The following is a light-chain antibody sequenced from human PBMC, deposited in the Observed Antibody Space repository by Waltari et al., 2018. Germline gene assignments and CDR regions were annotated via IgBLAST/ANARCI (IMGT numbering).Light chain of an antibody. J-gene: IGLJ2*01. V-gene: IGLV4-69*01. Sequence: QLGLTQSPSASASLGASVKLTCTLRSGHSSYTIAWLRQQSEKGPRYLQKVNSDGSHSKGDGIPDRFSGSSSGAERSLTISSLQSEDEGDYYCQTWGTGIHVVFGGGTKLTVL. CDR3: QTWGTGIHVV. CDR1: SGHSSYT. CDR2: VNSDGSH.